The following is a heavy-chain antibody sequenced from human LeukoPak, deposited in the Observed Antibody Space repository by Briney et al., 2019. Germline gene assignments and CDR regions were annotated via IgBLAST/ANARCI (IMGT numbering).Heavy chain of an antibody. CDR3: TREWRGIASHYSGMDV. CDR1: GFSVSTFD. D-gene: IGHD3-16*02. Sequence: PGESLRLSCVASGFSVSTFDMYWVRQAAGGGLEWVAAVGTNHDTLYLGSVKGRFTISRENGKNSLSLEMSYLTVEDTAVYYCTREWRGIASHYSGMDVWGQGTAVIVSS. V-gene: IGHV3-13*01. CDR2: VGTNHDT. J-gene: IGHJ6*02.